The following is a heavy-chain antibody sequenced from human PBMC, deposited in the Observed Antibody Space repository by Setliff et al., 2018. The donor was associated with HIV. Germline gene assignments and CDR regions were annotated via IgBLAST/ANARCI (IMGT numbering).Heavy chain of an antibody. CDR2: IYHSGST. D-gene: IGHD5-12*01. J-gene: IGHJ4*02. Sequence: PSETLSLTCAVSGGSISSGGYSWNWIRQPPGKGLEWIGYIYHSGSTFYNPSLKSRVTISVDRSKNQFSLKLTSVTAADTAVYYCAKSPGFSGYGGSGWGQGTLVTVSS. V-gene: IGHV4-30-2*01. CDR3: AKSPGFSGYGGSG. CDR1: GGSISSGGYS.